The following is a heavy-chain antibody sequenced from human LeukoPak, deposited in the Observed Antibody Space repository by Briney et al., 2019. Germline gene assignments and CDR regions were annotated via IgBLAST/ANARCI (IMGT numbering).Heavy chain of an antibody. D-gene: IGHD3-10*01. J-gene: IGHJ4*02. Sequence: GGSLRLSCAASGFTFSTFAMSWVRQAPGKGLEWVSAISGSGGSTYYADSVKGRFTISRDNSKNTLYLQMNSLRAEDTAVYYCAKVVGPYGSGSYPDYWGQGTLVTVSS. CDR2: ISGSGGST. CDR3: AKVVGPYGSGSYPDY. CDR1: GFTFSTFA. V-gene: IGHV3-23*01.